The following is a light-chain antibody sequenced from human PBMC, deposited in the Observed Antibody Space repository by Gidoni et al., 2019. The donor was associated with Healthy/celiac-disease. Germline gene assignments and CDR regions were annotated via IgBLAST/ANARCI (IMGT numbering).Light chain of an antibody. CDR1: QSVSSSY. CDR3: QQYGSSPIT. V-gene: IGKV3-20*01. CDR2: CAS. Sequence: ESVLTQYTGTLSLSPGERATLSCRASQSVSSSYLAWYQQKPGQAPRLLIYCASIRATGIPDRFSGSGSGTDFTLTISRLEPEDFAVYYCQQYGSSPITFGQGTRLEIK. J-gene: IGKJ5*01.